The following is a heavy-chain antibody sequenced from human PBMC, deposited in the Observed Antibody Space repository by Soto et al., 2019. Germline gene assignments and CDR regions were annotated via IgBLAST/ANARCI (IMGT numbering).Heavy chain of an antibody. CDR3: AGAAAGRHYYYYMDV. J-gene: IGHJ6*03. V-gene: IGHV1-46*03. CDR1: GYTFTSYY. D-gene: IGHD6-13*01. CDR2: INPSGGST. Sequence: ASVKVSCKASGYTFTSYYMHWVRQAPGQGLEWMGIINPSGGSTSYAQKFQGRVTMTRDTSTSTVYMELSSLRSEDTALYYCAGAAAGRHYYYYMDVWGKGTTVTVSS.